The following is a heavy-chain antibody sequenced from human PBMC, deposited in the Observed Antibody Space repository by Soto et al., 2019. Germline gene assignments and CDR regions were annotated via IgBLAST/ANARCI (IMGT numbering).Heavy chain of an antibody. CDR2: ISYDARNT. D-gene: IGHD3-9*01. V-gene: IGHV3-30*04. J-gene: IGHJ6*02. CDR3: ARPGSCYDVLTGQYFYYVHAVDV. Sequence: QVQLVDSGGGVVQPGRSLRLSCAASGFLFNTYAMHWVRQAPGKGLEWVAVISYDARNTYHADPVKGRFTISRDNSRNTLYLQMNNLRPEDAAVYYCARPGSCYDVLTGQYFYYVHAVDVGGQGTMVTVSS. CDR1: GFLFNTYA.